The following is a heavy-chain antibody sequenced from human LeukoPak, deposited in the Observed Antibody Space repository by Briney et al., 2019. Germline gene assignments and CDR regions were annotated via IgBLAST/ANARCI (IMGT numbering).Heavy chain of an antibody. Sequence: GGSLRLSCAASGFTFSSYEMNWVRQAPGKGLEWVSYISSSGSTIYYADSVKGRFTISSDNAKNSLYLQMNSLRAEDTAVYYCARVGSGYYYVDYWGQGTLVTVSS. CDR1: GFTFSSYE. CDR2: ISSSGSTI. J-gene: IGHJ4*02. CDR3: ARVGSGYYYVDY. V-gene: IGHV3-48*03. D-gene: IGHD3-22*01.